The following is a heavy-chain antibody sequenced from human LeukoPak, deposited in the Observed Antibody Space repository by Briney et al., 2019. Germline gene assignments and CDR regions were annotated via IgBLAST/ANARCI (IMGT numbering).Heavy chain of an antibody. CDR2: ISSSSSYI. J-gene: IGHJ6*03. V-gene: IGHV3-21*01. Sequence: GGSLRLSCAASGFTFSSYSMNWVRQAPGKGLEWVSSISSSSSYIYYADSVKGRFTISRDNAKNSLYLQMNSLRAEDTAVYYCARDGVGVVVPAAIGPPLYYYYMDVWGKGTTVTISS. CDR1: GFTFSSYS. CDR3: ARDGVGVVVPAAIGPPLYYYYMDV. D-gene: IGHD2-2*02.